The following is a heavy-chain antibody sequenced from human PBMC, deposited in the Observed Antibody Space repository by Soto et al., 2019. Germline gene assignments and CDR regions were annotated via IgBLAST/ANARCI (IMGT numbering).Heavy chain of an antibody. J-gene: IGHJ6*02. Sequence: LRLSCAASGFPFSRYDMHWVRQAPGKGLEWVAVLWFDGSNEYYADSVQGRFTISRDNSKNTLYLQMDSLRAEDTAVYYCAKVLYASESFDSEEAPYGMDVWGQGTTVTVSS. CDR3: AKVLYASESFDSEEAPYGMDV. CDR1: GFPFSRYD. CDR2: LWFDGSNE. D-gene: IGHD3-10*01. V-gene: IGHV3-33*06.